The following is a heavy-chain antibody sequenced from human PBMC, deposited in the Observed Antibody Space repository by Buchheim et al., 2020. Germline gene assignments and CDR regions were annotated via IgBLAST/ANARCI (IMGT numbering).Heavy chain of an antibody. CDR3: ARGSIHYDFWGENWFDP. J-gene: IGHJ5*02. CDR2: ISYIGTT. D-gene: IGHD3-3*01. CDR1: NGSISTYY. V-gene: IGHV4-59*01. Sequence: QVHLQESGPGLLKPSETLSLTCTVFNGSISTYYWTWIRQPPGKGLEWIGYISYIGTTNYNPSLRSRVTISVDTSNNQFSLKLSSVTAADTAVYYCARGSIHYDFWGENWFDPWGQGT.